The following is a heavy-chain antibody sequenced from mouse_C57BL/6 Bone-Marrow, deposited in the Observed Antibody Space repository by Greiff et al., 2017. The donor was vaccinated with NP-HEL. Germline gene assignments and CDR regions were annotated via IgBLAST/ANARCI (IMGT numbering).Heavy chain of an antibody. J-gene: IGHJ2*01. D-gene: IGHD4-1*01. CDR3: AREGLTGTYYFDY. V-gene: IGHV1-18*01. CDR1: GYTFTDYN. Sequence: EVQLQQSGPELVKPGASVKIPCKASGYTFTDYNMDWVKQSHGKSLEWIGDINPNNGGTIYNQKFKGKATLTVDKSSSTAYMELRSLTSEDTAVYYCAREGLTGTYYFDYWGQGTTLTVSS. CDR2: INPNNGGT.